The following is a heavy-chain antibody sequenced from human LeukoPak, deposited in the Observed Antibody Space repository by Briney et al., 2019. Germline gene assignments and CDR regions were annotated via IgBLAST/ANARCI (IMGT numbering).Heavy chain of an antibody. CDR1: GFTFSSYW. V-gene: IGHV3-7*01. Sequence: GGSLRLSCAASGFTFSSYWMSWVRQAPGKGLEWVANIKQDGSEKCYVDSVKGRFTISRDNAKNSLYLQMNSLRAEDTAVYYCATSITMIVVVTDAFDIWGQGTMVTVSS. J-gene: IGHJ3*02. CDR3: ATSITMIVVVTDAFDI. CDR2: IKQDGSEK. D-gene: IGHD3-22*01.